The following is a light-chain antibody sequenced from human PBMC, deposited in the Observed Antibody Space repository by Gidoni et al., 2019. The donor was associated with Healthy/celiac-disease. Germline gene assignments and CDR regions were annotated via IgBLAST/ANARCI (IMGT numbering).Light chain of an antibody. CDR2: GAS. J-gene: IGKJ2*01. CDR3: QQYNNWPPMYT. CDR1: QSVSSN. Sequence: IVMTQSPATLSVSPGERATLSCRASQSVSSNLAWYQQKPGQAPRLLIYGASTRATGIPARFSGSGSGTEFTLTISSLQSEDFAVYYCQQYNNWPPMYTVGQGTKLEIK. V-gene: IGKV3-15*01.